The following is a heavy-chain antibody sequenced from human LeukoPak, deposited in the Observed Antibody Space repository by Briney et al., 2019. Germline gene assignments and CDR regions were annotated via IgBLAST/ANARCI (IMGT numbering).Heavy chain of an antibody. D-gene: IGHD3-9*01. CDR3: ARQAIRYFDWLPTDY. Sequence: GASVKVSCKASGYTFTGYYIHWVRQAPGQGLELMGWINPNSGGTNYAQKFQGRVTMTRDTSISTAYMGLSRLRSDDTAVYYCARQAIRYFDWLPTDYWGQGTLVTVSS. J-gene: IGHJ4*02. CDR1: GYTFTGYY. V-gene: IGHV1-2*02. CDR2: INPNSGGT.